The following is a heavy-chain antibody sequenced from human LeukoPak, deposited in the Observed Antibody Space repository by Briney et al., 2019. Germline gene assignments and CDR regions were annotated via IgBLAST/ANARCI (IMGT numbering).Heavy chain of an antibody. CDR3: ARVCGGDCYPLGFDP. Sequence: SETLSLTCTVSGGSISSGGNYWSWIRQHPGKGLEWIGYMYYSGTTYYNPSLKSRLTISVDASKNQFSLKLSSVTAADTAVYFCARVCGGDCYPLGFDPWGQGTLVTVSS. D-gene: IGHD2-21*02. CDR2: MYYSGTT. CDR1: GGSISSGGNY. V-gene: IGHV4-31*03. J-gene: IGHJ5*02.